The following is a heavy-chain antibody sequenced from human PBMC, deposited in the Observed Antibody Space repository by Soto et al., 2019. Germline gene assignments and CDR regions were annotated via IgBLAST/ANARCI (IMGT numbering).Heavy chain of an antibody. CDR2: ISSSSSAI. CDR3: ARDVSNLEYSGSCHAIDK. J-gene: IGHJ4*02. D-gene: IGHD6-13*01. CDR1: GFTFSSYS. Sequence: GGSLRLSCAASGFTFSSYSMNWVRQAPGKGLEWVSYISSSSSAIHYADSVKGRFTISRDNAKNSLYLQLDSPRPEDTAVYYCARDVSNLEYSGSCHAIDKWGQGTVVTVSS. V-gene: IGHV3-48*01.